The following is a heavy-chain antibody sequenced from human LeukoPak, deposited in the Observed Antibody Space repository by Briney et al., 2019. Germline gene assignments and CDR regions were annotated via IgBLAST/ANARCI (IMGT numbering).Heavy chain of an antibody. J-gene: IGHJ5*02. CDR1: GDSISSTSYY. CDR2: IFYSGSA. D-gene: IGHD2-21*02. CDR3: ARQQSDTSLFDP. V-gene: IGHV4-39*01. Sequence: PSETLSLTCIVSGDSISSTSYYWAWIRQPPGKGLEWIGMIFYSGSAYYTPSLRGRVTLSVDTSRDQFSLNLISVTAADTGVYFCARQQSDTSLFDPWAREPWSPSPQ.